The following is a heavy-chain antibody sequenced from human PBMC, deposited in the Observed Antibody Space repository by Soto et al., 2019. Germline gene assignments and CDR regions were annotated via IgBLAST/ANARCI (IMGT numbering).Heavy chain of an antibody. D-gene: IGHD3-10*01. J-gene: IGHJ6*02. V-gene: IGHV4-30-4*01. CDR2: IDNSGGT. CDR3: ARDLGSGPNYYGMDV. Sequence: QVQLQESSPGLVKPSQTLSFTCTVSGGSIGGGDYYWTWIRQPPGKGLEWMGYIDNSGGTYYNPSLESRVTISLDMSKNQFSLKLSSVTAADTAVYYCARDLGSGPNYYGMDVWGQGTTVTVSS. CDR1: GGSIGGGDYY.